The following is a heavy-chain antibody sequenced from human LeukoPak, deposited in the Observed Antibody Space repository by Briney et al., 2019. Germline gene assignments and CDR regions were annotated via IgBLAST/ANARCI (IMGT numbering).Heavy chain of an antibody. D-gene: IGHD1-26*01. CDR1: GFTFSSYS. V-gene: IGHV3-21*01. Sequence: GGSLRLSCAASGFTFSSYSMNWVRQAPGKGLEWVSSISSSSSYIYYADSVKGRFTISRDNSKNTLYLQMNSLRAEDTAVYYCARDLRNAQVGATKDAFDIWGQGTMVTVSS. J-gene: IGHJ3*02. CDR2: ISSSSSYI. CDR3: ARDLRNAQVGATKDAFDI.